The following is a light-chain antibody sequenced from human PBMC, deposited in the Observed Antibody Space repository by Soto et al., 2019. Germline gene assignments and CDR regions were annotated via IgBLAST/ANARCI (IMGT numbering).Light chain of an antibody. CDR2: GAS. V-gene: IGKV3-20*01. CDR3: QKYGSSPPYT. J-gene: IGKJ2*01. CDR1: QSVSSSY. Sequence: EIVLTQSPGTLSLSPGERATLSCRSSQSVSSSYLAWYQQKTGQAPRLLIYGASSRATGIPDRFSGSGSGTDFTLTIIILEPEDFAVYYCQKYGSSPPYTFGQGNKLEIK.